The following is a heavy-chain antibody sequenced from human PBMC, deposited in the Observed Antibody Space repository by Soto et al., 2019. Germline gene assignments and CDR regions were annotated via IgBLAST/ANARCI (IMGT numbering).Heavy chain of an antibody. CDR1: GYTFTSYG. D-gene: IGHD4-17*01. CDR3: ARDGYGDSHPLYDYYGMDV. J-gene: IGHJ6*02. V-gene: IGHV1-18*01. Sequence: ASVKVSCKASGYTFTSYGISWVRQAPGQGLEWMGWISAYNGNTNYAQKLQGRVTMTTDISTSTAYMELRSLRSDDTAVYYCARDGYGDSHPLYDYYGMDVSGQGTTVTVSS. CDR2: ISAYNGNT.